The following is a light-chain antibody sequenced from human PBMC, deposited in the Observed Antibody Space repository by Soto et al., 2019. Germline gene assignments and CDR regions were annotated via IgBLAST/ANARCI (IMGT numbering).Light chain of an antibody. V-gene: IGKV3-11*01. J-gene: IGKJ5*01. CDR1: QSVSGY. CDR3: QQRNYWQVT. Sequence: EIVLTQSPVTLSLSPGERATLSCRASQSVSGYLAWYQQEPGQAPRLLIYDVSNRATGIPARFSGSGSGTDFTLTSSSLEPEDFAIYYCQQRNYWQVTFGQGTRLENK. CDR2: DVS.